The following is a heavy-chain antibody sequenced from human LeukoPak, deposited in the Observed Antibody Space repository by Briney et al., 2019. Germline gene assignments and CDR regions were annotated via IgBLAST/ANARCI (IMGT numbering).Heavy chain of an antibody. Sequence: SVKVSCKASGATFSSYAISWVRQAPGQGLEWMGGIIPIFGTANYAQKFQGRVTITADESTSTAYMELSSLRSEDTAVYYCARENCSGGSCQYYYYYMDVWGKGTTVTVSS. J-gene: IGHJ6*03. CDR1: GATFSSYA. V-gene: IGHV1-69*01. CDR3: ARENCSGGSCQYYYYYMDV. D-gene: IGHD2-15*01. CDR2: IIPIFGTA.